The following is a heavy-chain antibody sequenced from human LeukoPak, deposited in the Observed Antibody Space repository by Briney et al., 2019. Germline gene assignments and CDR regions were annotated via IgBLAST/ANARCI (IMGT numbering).Heavy chain of an antibody. V-gene: IGHV4-4*07. CDR3: ARAPYYYGSGSYGAFDY. CDR2: IYTSGST. J-gene: IGHJ4*02. Sequence: SETLSLTCTVSGGSISSYYWSWIRQPAGKGLDWIGRIYTSGSTNYNPSLKSRVTMSVDTSKNQFSLKLSSVTAADTAVYYCARAPYYYGSGSYGAFDYWGQGTLVTVSS. CDR1: GGSISSYY. D-gene: IGHD3-10*01.